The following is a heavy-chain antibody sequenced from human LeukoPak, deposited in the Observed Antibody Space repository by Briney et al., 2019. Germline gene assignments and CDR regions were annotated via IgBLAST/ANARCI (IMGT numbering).Heavy chain of an antibody. CDR2: ISYDGRNK. CDR3: ARDMAWFDP. D-gene: IGHD3-10*01. V-gene: IGHV3-30*04. J-gene: IGHJ5*02. Sequence: GGSLRLSCAASGFTFSTYAMHWVRQAPGKGPEWVAVISYDGRNKDYADSVKGRFTISRDNSENTLYLQMNSLITGDTAVYYCARDMAWFDPWGQGTLVTVSS. CDR1: GFTFSTYA.